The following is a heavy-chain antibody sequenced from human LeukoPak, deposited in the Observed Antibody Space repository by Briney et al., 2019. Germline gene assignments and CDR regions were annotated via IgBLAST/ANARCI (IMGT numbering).Heavy chain of an antibody. CDR3: ARDHNWGPDY. CDR1: GYTFTDHY. Sequence: RGESLKISCKALGYTFTDHYFHWLRQAPGQGIEWMGWIHPGRGDTNIAQKFQGRVSLTRDMSISTAYMELSRLTSDDTAVYYCARDHNWGPDYWGQGTLVSVSS. J-gene: IGHJ4*02. V-gene: IGHV1-2*02. CDR2: IHPGRGDT. D-gene: IGHD7-27*01.